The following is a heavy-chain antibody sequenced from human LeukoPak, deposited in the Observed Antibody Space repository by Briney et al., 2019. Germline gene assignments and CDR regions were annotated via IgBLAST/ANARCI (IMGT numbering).Heavy chain of an antibody. D-gene: IGHD2-2*01. V-gene: IGHV3-23*01. J-gene: IGHJ6*02. Sequence: GGSLRLSCAASGFTFSSYAMSWVRQAPGKGLEWVSAISGSGGSTYYADSVKGRFTISRDNSKNTLYLQMNSLRAEDTAVYYCAKVGGHDIVVVPAASHPDHFAYYYYYGMDVWGQGTTVTVSS. CDR2: ISGSGGST. CDR1: GFTFSSYA. CDR3: AKVGGHDIVVVPAASHPDHFAYYYYYGMDV.